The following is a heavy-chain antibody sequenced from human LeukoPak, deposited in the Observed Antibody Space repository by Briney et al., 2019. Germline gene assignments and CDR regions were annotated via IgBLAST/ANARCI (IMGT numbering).Heavy chain of an antibody. D-gene: IGHD3-10*01. CDR3: AKVTAKNMVRGVGGFDY. CDR2: ISGSGGST. J-gene: IGHJ4*02. Sequence: GGSLRLSCAASGLTFSIYGMTWVGQAPGKGLEWVSSISGSGGSTYYADSVKGRFTISRDNSKNTVYLQMNSLRAEDTAVYYCAKVTAKNMVRGVGGFDYWGQGTLVTVSS. V-gene: IGHV3-23*01. CDR1: GLTFSIYG.